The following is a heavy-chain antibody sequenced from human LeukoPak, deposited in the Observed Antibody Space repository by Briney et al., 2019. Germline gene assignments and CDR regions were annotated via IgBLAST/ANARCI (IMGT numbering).Heavy chain of an antibody. CDR1: GFTFSSYS. CDR3: ARDRKGRIAVVLHYYGMDV. J-gene: IGHJ6*02. V-gene: IGHV3-48*04. CDR2: ISSSSSTI. D-gene: IGHD6-19*01. Sequence: GGSLRLSCAASGFTFSSYSMNWVRQAPGKGLEWVSYISSSSSTIYYADSVKGRFTISRDNAKNSLYLQMNSLRAEDTAVYYCARDRKGRIAVVLHYYGMDVWGQGTTVTVSS.